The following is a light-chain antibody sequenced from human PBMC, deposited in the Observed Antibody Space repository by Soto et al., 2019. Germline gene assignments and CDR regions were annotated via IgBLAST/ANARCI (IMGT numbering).Light chain of an antibody. Sequence: DIQMTQSPSSLSASVGDRVTITCRASLAINNYLAWYQQIPGKVPRLLIYGASTLQSGVPSRFSGSGSGTYFTLTISSLQPEDAATYYCQQYNSASALTFGGGTKVEIK. V-gene: IGKV1-27*01. CDR2: GAS. CDR1: LAINNY. J-gene: IGKJ4*01. CDR3: QQYNSASALT.